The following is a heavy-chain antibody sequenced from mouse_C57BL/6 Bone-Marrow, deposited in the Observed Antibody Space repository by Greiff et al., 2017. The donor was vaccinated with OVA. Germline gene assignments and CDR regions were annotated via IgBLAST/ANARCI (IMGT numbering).Heavy chain of an antibody. CDR2: ISGGGGNT. Sequence: DVKLVESGGGLVKPGGSLKLSCAASGFTFSSYTMSWVRQTPEKRLEWVATISGGGGNTYYPDSVKGRFTISRDNAKNTLYLQMSSLRSEDTALYYCARPFYYSNYDYAMDYWGQGTSVTVSS. D-gene: IGHD2-5*01. J-gene: IGHJ4*01. CDR1: GFTFSSYT. CDR3: ARPFYYSNYDYAMDY. V-gene: IGHV5-9*01.